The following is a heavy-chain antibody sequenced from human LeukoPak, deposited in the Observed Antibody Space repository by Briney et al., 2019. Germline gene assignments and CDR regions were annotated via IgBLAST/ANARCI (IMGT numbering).Heavy chain of an antibody. D-gene: IGHD2-21*01. Sequence: PGGSLRLSCAASEFSVGSNYMTWVRQAPGKGLEWVSLIYSGGSTYYADSVKGRFTISRDNAKNSLYLQMNSLRAEDTAVYYCARDSPNEGILWWSIDYWGQGTLVTVSS. J-gene: IGHJ4*02. CDR1: EFSVGSNY. V-gene: IGHV3-66*01. CDR2: IYSGGST. CDR3: ARDSPNEGILWWSIDY.